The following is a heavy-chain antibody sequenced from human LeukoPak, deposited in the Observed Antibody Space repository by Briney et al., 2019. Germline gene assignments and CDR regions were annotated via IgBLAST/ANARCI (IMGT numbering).Heavy chain of an antibody. Sequence: ASVKVSCKASGYTFTSYDINWVRQATGQGLEWMGWMNSNRGNTGYAQKFQGRVTMTRNTSISTAYMELSSLRSEDTAVYYCASAPLYGDYDWFAPWGQGTLVTVSS. V-gene: IGHV1-8*01. CDR1: GYTFTSYD. CDR3: ASAPLYGDYDWFAP. D-gene: IGHD4-17*01. CDR2: MNSNRGNT. J-gene: IGHJ5*02.